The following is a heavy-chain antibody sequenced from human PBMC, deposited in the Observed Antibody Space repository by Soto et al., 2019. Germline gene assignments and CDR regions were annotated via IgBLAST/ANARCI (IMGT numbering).Heavy chain of an antibody. CDR2: IKSKTDGGTT. CDR1: CFTFSNAW. J-gene: IGHJ4*02. V-gene: IGHV3-15*07. CDR3: TTAPQVLLWFGALDY. Sequence: PGGSLRLSCTASCFTFSNAWMNWVRQAPGKGLEWVGRIKSKTDGGTTDYAAPVKGRFTISRDDSKNTLYLQMNSLKTEDTAVYYCTTAPQVLLWFGALDYWGQGTLVTVSS. D-gene: IGHD3-10*01.